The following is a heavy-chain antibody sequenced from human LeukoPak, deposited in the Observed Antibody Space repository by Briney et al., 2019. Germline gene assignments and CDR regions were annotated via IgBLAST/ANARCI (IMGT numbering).Heavy chain of an antibody. Sequence: ASVNVSCKASGYTFTSYGISWVRQAPGQGLEWMGWISAYNGNTNYAQKLQGRVTMTTDTSTSTAYMELRSLRSDDTAVYYCARAPPSGDYVDFDYWGQGTLVTVSS. CDR3: ARAPPSGDYVDFDY. CDR1: GYTFTSYG. CDR2: ISAYNGNT. V-gene: IGHV1-18*01. D-gene: IGHD4-17*01. J-gene: IGHJ4*02.